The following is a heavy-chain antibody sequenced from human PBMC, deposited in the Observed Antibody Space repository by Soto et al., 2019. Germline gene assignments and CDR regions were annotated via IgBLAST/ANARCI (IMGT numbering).Heavy chain of an antibody. CDR1: GFTFSSYW. Sequence: EVQLVESGGGLVQPGGSLRLSCAASGFTFSSYWMHWVRQAPGKGLVWVSRINSDGSSTTYADSVKGRFTISRDNAKNTLYLQMNSLRAEDTAVYECARVEACSSTSCYSVFDYWGQGTLVTVSS. CDR3: ARVEACSSTSCYSVFDY. D-gene: IGHD2-2*01. CDR2: INSDGSST. J-gene: IGHJ4*02. V-gene: IGHV3-74*03.